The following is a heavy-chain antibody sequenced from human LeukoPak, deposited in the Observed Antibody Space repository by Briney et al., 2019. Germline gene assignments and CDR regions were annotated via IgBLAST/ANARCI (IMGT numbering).Heavy chain of an antibody. V-gene: IGHV3-23*01. CDR2: IGASDGTT. Sequence: GGSLRLSCAASGFTFNKCAMSWVRQAPGKGLAWVSTIGASDGTTYYADSVQGRFTISRDNSKNTLFLQMSSLRAEDTAVYYCAKGSPSYGSGRYFGTDVWGQGTTVIVSS. D-gene: IGHD3-10*01. J-gene: IGHJ6*02. CDR3: AKGSPSYGSGRYFGTDV. CDR1: GFTFNKCA.